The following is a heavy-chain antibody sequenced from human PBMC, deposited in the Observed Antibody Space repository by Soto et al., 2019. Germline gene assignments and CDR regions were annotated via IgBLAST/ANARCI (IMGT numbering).Heavy chain of an antibody. J-gene: IGHJ4*02. CDR2: ISYDGSNK. CDR1: GFTFSSYG. Sequence: QVQLVESGGGVVQPGRSLRLSCAASGFTFSSYGMHWVRQAPGKGLEWVAVISYDGSNKYYADSVKGRFTISRDNSKNTLYLQMNSLRAEDTVVYYCAKDSLVVLDYWGQGTLVTVSS. D-gene: IGHD2-2*01. V-gene: IGHV3-30*18. CDR3: AKDSLVVLDY.